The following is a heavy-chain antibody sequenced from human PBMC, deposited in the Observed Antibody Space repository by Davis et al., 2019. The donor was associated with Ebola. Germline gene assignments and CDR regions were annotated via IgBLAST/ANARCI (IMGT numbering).Heavy chain of an antibody. J-gene: IGHJ6*02. CDR1: GYSFTSYY. V-gene: IGHV1-46*01. Sequence: AASVKVSCKASGYSFTSYYMHWVRQAPGQGLEWMGLINPSAGSTNYAQKFQGRVTITADKSTSTAYMELSSLRSEDTAVYYCATVLGELPGGTYYYGMDVWGQGTTVTVSS. CDR2: INPSAGST. CDR3: ATVLGELPGGTYYYGMDV. D-gene: IGHD3-16*01.